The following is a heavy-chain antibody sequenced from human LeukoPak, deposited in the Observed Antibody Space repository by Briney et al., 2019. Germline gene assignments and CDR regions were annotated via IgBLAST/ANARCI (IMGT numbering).Heavy chain of an antibody. V-gene: IGHV3-66*01. D-gene: IGHD4-17*01. CDR2: IYSGGGT. J-gene: IGHJ6*02. CDR3: ARDRRAVTTLGWPFPYYGMDV. CDR1: GFTVSSNY. Sequence: GGSLRLSCAASGFTVSSNYMSWVRHAPGKGLEWVSVIYSGGGTYYADSVKGRFTISRDNSKNTLYLQMNSLRAEDTAVYYCARDRRAVTTLGWPFPYYGMDVWGQGTTVTVSS.